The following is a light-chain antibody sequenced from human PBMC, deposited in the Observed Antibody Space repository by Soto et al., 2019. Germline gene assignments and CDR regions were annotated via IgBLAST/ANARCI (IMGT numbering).Light chain of an antibody. CDR3: ISYPSSITYV. J-gene: IGLJ1*01. Sequence: QSALTQPASVSGSPGQSITISCTGTSSDVGGYNYVSWYQQRPGKAPKLIISDVSNRPSGVSDRFSASKSGNTASLTISGLQTEDEADYYCISYPSSITYVFGTGTKVTVL. CDR1: SSDVGGYNY. V-gene: IGLV2-14*03. CDR2: DVS.